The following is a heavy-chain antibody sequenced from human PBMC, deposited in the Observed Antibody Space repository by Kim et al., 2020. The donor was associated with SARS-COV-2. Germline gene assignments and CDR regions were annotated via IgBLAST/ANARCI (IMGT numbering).Heavy chain of an antibody. V-gene: IGHV3-48*02. J-gene: IGHJ4*02. CDR3: SRPKVAAAGRAYYFDY. D-gene: IGHD6-13*01. Sequence: SVKGRFTISRDNAKNSLYLQMNSLRDEDTAVYYCSRPKVAAAGRAYYFDYWGQGTLVTVSS.